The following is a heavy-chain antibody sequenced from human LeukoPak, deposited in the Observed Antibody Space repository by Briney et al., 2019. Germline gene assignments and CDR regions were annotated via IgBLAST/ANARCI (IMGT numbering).Heavy chain of an antibody. CDR2: ISSSSSYI. D-gene: IGHD2-8*01. CDR3: ARDVGGYCTNGVCYGASDM. V-gene: IGHV3-21*04. Sequence: PGGSLRLSCAASGFTFSSYSMNWVRQAPGRGLEWVSSISSSSSYIYYADSVKGRFTISRDNAKNSLYLQMNSLRAEDTAVYYCARDVGGYCTNGVCYGASDMWGQGTMVTVSS. J-gene: IGHJ3*02. CDR1: GFTFSSYS.